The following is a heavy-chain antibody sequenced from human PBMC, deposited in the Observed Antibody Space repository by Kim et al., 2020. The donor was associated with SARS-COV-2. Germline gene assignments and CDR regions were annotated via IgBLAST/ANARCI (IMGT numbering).Heavy chain of an antibody. D-gene: IGHD5-18*01. J-gene: IGHJ4*02. CDR2: ISSSSSTI. V-gene: IGHV3-48*02. CDR1: GFTFSSYS. Sequence: GGSLRLSCAASGFTFSSYSMNWVRQAPGKGLEWVSYISSSSSTIYYADSVKGRFTISRDNAKNSLYLQMNSLRDEDTAVYYCARDDRGYSHTFGDYWGQGTLVTVSS. CDR3: ARDDRGYSHTFGDY.